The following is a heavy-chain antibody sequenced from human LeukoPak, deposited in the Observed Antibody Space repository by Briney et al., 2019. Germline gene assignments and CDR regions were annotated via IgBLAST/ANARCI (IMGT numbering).Heavy chain of an antibody. CDR3: ARLLDDMDV. V-gene: IGHV4-59*08. D-gene: IGHD2-15*01. Sequence: PSETLSLTCTVSGVSMSGQAWSWIRRPPGKGLEWIGNMYYGGSTNYNPSLKTGDTISIDTSKNQFSLKLSSVTPPHTAVYYCARLLDDMDVWGKGTTVTVSS. CDR1: GVSMSGQA. CDR2: MYYGGST. J-gene: IGHJ6*03.